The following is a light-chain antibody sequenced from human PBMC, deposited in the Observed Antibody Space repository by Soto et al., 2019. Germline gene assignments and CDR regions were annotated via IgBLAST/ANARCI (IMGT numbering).Light chain of an antibody. J-gene: IGLJ2*01. CDR2: DVS. CDR3: SSYTSSSTLGV. CDR1: SSDDGGYNY. V-gene: IGLV2-14*01. Sequence: QPVLTQPASVSGSPGQSITISCTGTSSDDGGYNYVSWYQQHPGKAPKLMIYDVSNRPSGVSNRFSGSKSGNTASLTISGLQAEDEADYYCSSYTSSSTLGVFGGGTKVTVL.